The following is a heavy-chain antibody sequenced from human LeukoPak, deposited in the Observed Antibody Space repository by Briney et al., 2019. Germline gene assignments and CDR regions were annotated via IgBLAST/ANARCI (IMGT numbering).Heavy chain of an antibody. CDR1: GGSISTNNW. CDR2: IYHTGNT. Sequence: SETLSLTCDVSGGSISTNNWWSWVRQPPGKGLEWIGEIYHTGNTNYSPSLRDRVTMSIDKSNNQFSLNLNSVTAADTAVYYCAKSGDYLWDYWGQGTLVTVST. J-gene: IGHJ4*02. CDR3: AKSGDYLWDY. D-gene: IGHD3-16*01. V-gene: IGHV4-4*02.